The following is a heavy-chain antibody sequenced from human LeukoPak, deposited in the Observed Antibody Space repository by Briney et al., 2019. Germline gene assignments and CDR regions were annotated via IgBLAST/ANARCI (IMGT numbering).Heavy chain of an antibody. Sequence: PSETLSLTCTVSGASISNYYWTWIRQPPGKGLEWIGYIYYGGTTNYNPSLKSRVTISVDTSKNQFSLKLSSVTAADTAVYYCASGRPLGFDYWGQGTLVTVSS. CDR1: GASISNYY. D-gene: IGHD1-26*01. CDR3: ASGRPLGFDY. V-gene: IGHV4-59*01. CDR2: IYYGGTT. J-gene: IGHJ4*02.